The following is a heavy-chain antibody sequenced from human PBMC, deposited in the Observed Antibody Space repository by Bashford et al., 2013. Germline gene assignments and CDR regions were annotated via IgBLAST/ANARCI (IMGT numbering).Heavy chain of an antibody. J-gene: IGHJ6*03. CDR2: ISSSGSTI. Sequence: VRQAPGKGLEWVSYISSSGSTIYYADSVKGRFTISRDNAKNSLYLQMNSLRAEDTAVYYCARISSYSNYGLYYYYYYYMDVWGKGTTVTVSS. D-gene: IGHD4-11*01. CDR3: ARISSYSNYGLYYYYYYYMDV. V-gene: IGHV3-48*03.